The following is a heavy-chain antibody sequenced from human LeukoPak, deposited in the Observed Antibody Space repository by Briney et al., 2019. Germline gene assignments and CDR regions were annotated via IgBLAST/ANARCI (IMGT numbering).Heavy chain of an antibody. CDR2: ISGDGTIT. Sequence: GGSLRLSCEPSGFPFSSYWMLWVRQAPGKGLVWVSRISGDGTITTYADFVKGRFTISRDNTKNILYLQMNSLKVEDKAIYYCSRSQFDYWGQGVLVSVSS. J-gene: IGHJ4*02. CDR3: SRSQFDY. CDR1: GFPFSSYW. V-gene: IGHV3-74*03.